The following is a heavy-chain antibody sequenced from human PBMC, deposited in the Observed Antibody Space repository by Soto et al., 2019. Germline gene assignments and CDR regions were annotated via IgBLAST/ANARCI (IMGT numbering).Heavy chain of an antibody. CDR2: ISGGGGST. V-gene: IGHV3-23*04. CDR3: AQLKGCSGRFYGMEA. Sequence: DEQLVESGGGSLQPGGSLRLSCAASGFSFRNYAMTWVRQSPGKGLEWVSLISGGGGSTNYADSVKGRFSISRDNSQNMLYLQMNGLRGEDTALYDCAQLKGCSGRFYGMEAWGQGTMVIVSS. D-gene: IGHD1-26*01. CDR1: GFSFRNYA. J-gene: IGHJ6*02.